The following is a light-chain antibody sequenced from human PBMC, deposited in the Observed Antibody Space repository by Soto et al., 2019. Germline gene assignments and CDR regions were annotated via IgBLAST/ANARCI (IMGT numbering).Light chain of an antibody. J-gene: IGKJ4*01. CDR2: GAS. Sequence: EVVLTQYPATLSLSPGERATLSCRASQSVGAQFAWYQQKPGQSPRLLIYGASNRSSGLSARFSGSGSGTDFTLTIARLEPEDSAVYYCQQRNDWGSFGGGTRVEIK. V-gene: IGKV3-11*01. CDR1: QSVGAQ. CDR3: QQRNDWGS.